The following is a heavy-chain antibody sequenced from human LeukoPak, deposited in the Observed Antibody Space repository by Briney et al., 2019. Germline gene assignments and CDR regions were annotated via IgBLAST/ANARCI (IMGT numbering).Heavy chain of an antibody. D-gene: IGHD1-1*01. CDR2: IGPIGVYT. Sequence: PGGSLRLSCAASGFTFSDYAMHWVRQAPGKGLEFVSVIGPIGVYTYYANSVEGRFTISRDNSKSTVSLQMGSLRDEDMAVYYCARSPPGRTNWNYYDYWGRGTLVTVSS. J-gene: IGHJ4*02. CDR3: ARSPPGRTNWNYYDY. V-gene: IGHV3-64*01. CDR1: GFTFSDYA.